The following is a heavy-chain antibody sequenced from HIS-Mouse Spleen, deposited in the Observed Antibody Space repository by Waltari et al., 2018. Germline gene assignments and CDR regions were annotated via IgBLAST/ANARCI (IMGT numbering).Heavy chain of an antibody. CDR3: ARSFLEWLLYFDY. CDR2: ISAYNGNT. CDR1: GYTFTSSA. J-gene: IGHJ4*02. V-gene: IGHV1-18*01. Sequence: QVQLVQSGAEVKKPGASVKVSCKASGYTFTSSAISRVRRATGQGPEWMGWISAYNGNTNYEQKLQGRVTMTTDTSTSTAYMELRSLRSDDTAVYYCARSFLEWLLYFDYWGQGTLVTVSS. D-gene: IGHD3-3*02.